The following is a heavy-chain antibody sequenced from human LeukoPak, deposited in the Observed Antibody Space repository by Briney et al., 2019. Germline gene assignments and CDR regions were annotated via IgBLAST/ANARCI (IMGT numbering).Heavy chain of an antibody. Sequence: SETLSLTCSVSGDSISSSRHYWAWIRQPPESGPEWIGSIYKTGSTHFNPSPKSRVTMSVDTSKNQFSLKLSSVTAAHTAVYYCARDGYYYGSGSYPFDPWGQGTLVTVSS. CDR1: GDSISSSRHY. CDR3: ARDGYYYGSGSYPFDP. CDR2: IYKTGST. D-gene: IGHD3-10*01. J-gene: IGHJ5*02. V-gene: IGHV4-39*07.